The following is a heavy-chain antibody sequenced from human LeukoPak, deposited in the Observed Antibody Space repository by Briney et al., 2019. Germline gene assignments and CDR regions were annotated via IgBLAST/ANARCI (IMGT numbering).Heavy chain of an antibody. D-gene: IGHD5-12*01. Sequence: AESLKISCKGSGYSFSSFWINWVRQMPGKSLEWMGRIDPFDSNTNYSPSFERHVSISADKSMSTAYLQWTSLKASDTAIYYCARGLYSGYYMSEYWGQGTRVTISS. V-gene: IGHV5-10-1*01. CDR2: IDPFDSNT. CDR1: GYSFSSFW. J-gene: IGHJ4*02. CDR3: ARGLYSGYYMSEY.